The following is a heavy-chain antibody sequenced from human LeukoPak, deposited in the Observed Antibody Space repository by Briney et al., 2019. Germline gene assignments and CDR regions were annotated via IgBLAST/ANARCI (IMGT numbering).Heavy chain of an antibody. V-gene: IGHV3-23*01. CDR1: GFTFSSSA. J-gene: IGHJ4*02. Sequence: GGSLRLSCAASGFTFSSSAMSWVRQAPGKGLEWVSAISNNGGYTYYADSVQGRFTISRDNSKSTLCLQMNSLRAEDTAVYYCARETLGSYYFDYWGQGTLVTVSS. D-gene: IGHD7-27*01. CDR2: ISNNGGYT. CDR3: ARETLGSYYFDY.